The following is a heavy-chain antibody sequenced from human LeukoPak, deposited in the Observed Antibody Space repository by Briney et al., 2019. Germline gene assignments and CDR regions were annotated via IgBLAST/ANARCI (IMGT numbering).Heavy chain of an antibody. J-gene: IGHJ4*02. Sequence: ASVKVSCKASGYTFTANHMHWVRQAPGQGLEWMGWISAYNGNTNYAQKLQGRVTMTTDTSTSTAYMELRSLRSDDTAVYYCARVSRTMVRGVIIPLADYWGQGTLVTVSS. CDR2: ISAYNGNT. CDR1: GYTFTANH. CDR3: ARVSRTMVRGVIIPLADY. V-gene: IGHV1-18*01. D-gene: IGHD3-10*01.